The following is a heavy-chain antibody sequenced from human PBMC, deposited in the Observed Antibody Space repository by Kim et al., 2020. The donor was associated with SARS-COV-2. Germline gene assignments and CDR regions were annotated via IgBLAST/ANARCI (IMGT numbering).Heavy chain of an antibody. D-gene: IGHD1-20*01. CDR3: AKDMEVGGITGTTAFDY. V-gene: IGHV3-9*01. Sequence: VKGRFTISRDNAKNSLYLQMNSLRAEDTALYYCAKDMEVGGITGTTAFDYWGQGTLVTVSS. J-gene: IGHJ4*02.